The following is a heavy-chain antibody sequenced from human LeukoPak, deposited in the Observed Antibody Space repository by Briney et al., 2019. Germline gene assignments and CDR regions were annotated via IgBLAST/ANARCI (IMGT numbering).Heavy chain of an antibody. V-gene: IGHV4-59*01. J-gene: IGHJ4*02. CDR2: TYYSGST. Sequence: SETLSLTCTVSGGSISSYYWSWIRQPPGKGLEWIGYTYYSGSTNYNPSLKSRVTISVDTSKNQFSLKLSSVTAADTAVYYCARDKHTSLDYWGQGTLVTVSS. CDR1: GGSISSYY. CDR3: ARDKHTSLDY.